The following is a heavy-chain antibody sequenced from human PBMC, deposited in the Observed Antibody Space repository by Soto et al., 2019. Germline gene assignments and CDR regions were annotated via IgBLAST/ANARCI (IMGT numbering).Heavy chain of an antibody. CDR3: ATDRPISRGVTIY. J-gene: IGHJ4*02. CDR1: GYTFTELS. D-gene: IGHD3-10*01. CDR2: FDPEDGET. V-gene: IGHV1-24*01. Sequence: ASVKVSCEVSGYTFTELSIHCVRQAPGKGLEWMGAFDPEDGETIYAQKFQGRITMTEDTSTDTAYMELSTLRSEDTAVYYCATDRPISRGVTIYWGQGTLVTVSS.